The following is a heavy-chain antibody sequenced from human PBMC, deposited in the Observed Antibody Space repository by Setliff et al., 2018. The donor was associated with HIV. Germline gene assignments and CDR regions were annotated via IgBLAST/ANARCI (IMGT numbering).Heavy chain of an antibody. CDR3: AWGTQRPIDS. CDR2: VDPDRGDT. V-gene: IGHV1-69-2*01. Sequence: GASVKVSCKVSGYTFPDYYIQWVRQAPGKGLEWMGLVDPDRGDTVYAEKFQGRVTITADRSIDIAYMKLSSLTSEDRAMYFCAWGTQRPIDSWGQGTLVTVS. CDR1: GYTFPDYY. D-gene: IGHD3-16*01. J-gene: IGHJ4*02.